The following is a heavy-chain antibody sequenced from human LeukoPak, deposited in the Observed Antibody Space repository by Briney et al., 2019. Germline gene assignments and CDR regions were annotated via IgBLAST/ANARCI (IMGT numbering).Heavy chain of an antibody. CDR1: GITLSNYG. D-gene: IGHD3-22*01. J-gene: IGHJ4*02. CDR2: ISGSAGGT. V-gene: IGHV3-23*01. Sequence: PGGSLRLSCAVSGITLSNYGMSWVRQAPGKGLEWVAGISGSAGGTNYADSVKGRFTISRDNPKNTLYLQMNSLRAEGTAVYFCAKRGVVIRVILVGFHKEAYYFDSWGQGALVTVSS. CDR3: AKRGVVIRVILVGFHKEAYYFDS.